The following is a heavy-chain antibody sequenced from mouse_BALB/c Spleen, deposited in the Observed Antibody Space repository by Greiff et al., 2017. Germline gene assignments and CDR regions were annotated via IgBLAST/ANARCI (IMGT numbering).Heavy chain of an antibody. J-gene: IGHJ2*01. CDR2: ISSGGST. V-gene: IGHV5-6-5*01. CDR1: GFTLSSYA. Sequence: EVMLVESGGGLVKPGGSLKLSCAASGFTLSSYAMSWVRQTPEKRLEWVASISSGGSTYYPDSVKGRFTISRDNARNILYLQMSSLRSEDTAMYYCAREAPYFDYWGQGTTLTVSS. CDR3: AREAPYFDY.